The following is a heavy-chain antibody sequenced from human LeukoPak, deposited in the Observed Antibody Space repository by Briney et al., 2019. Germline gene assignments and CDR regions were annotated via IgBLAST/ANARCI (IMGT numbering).Heavy chain of an antibody. V-gene: IGHV3-7*03. D-gene: IGHD6-19*01. CDR3: ARLSSGWYGDFDY. CDR1: GLTFTSYW. Sequence: GGSLRLSCAASGLTFTSYWMSWVRQAPGKGLEGVANIKQDGSEKYYVDSVKGRFTISRDNAQNSLHLQMNSLRAEDTAVYYCARLSSGWYGDFDYWGQGTLVIVSS. J-gene: IGHJ4*02. CDR2: IKQDGSEK.